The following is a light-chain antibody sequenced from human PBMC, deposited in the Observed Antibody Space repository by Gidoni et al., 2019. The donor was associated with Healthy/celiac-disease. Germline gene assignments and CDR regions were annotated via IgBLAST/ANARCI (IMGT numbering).Light chain of an antibody. CDR3: QQRSNWPPKLT. CDR1: QSVSSY. J-gene: IGKJ4*01. Sequence: EIVLTQSPATLSLSPGERATLSCRSSQSVSSYLAWYQQKPGQAPRLLIYDASNRATGIPARFSGSGSGTDFTLTISSLEPEDFAVYYCQQRSNWPPKLTFGGGTKVEIK. V-gene: IGKV3-11*01. CDR2: DAS.